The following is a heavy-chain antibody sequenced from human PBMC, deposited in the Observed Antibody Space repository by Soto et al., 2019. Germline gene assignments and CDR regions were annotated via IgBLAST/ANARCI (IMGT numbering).Heavy chain of an antibody. J-gene: IGHJ5*02. D-gene: IGHD6-19*01. V-gene: IGHV1-3*01. CDR3: ARAVGQFDP. CDR2: INAANGNV. Sequence: ASVKVSCKASGYTFSSYAVHWVRQAPGQRLEWMGWINAANGNVKYSQKFQGGVTITRDTSASTAYMELSSLRSEDTAVYYCARAVGQFDPWGQGTLVTVSS. CDR1: GYTFSSYA.